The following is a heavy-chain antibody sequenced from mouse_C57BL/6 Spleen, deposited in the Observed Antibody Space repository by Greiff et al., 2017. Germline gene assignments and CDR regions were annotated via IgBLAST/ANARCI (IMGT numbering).Heavy chain of an antibody. CDR3: ARFRYYGSFFYAMDY. J-gene: IGHJ4*01. V-gene: IGHV1-55*01. Sequence: QVQLQQPGAELVKPGASVKMSCKASGYTFTSYWITWVKQRPGQGLEWIGDIYPGSGSTNYNEKFKSKATLTVDTSSSTAYMQLSSLTSEDSAVYYCARFRYYGSFFYAMDYWGQGTSVTVSS. CDR1: GYTFTSYW. CDR2: IYPGSGST. D-gene: IGHD1-1*01.